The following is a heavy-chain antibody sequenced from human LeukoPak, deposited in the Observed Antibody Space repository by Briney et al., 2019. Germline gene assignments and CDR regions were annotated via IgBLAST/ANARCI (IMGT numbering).Heavy chain of an antibody. Sequence: PSETLSLTCTVSGVSISTYYWSWIRQPPGKGLEWIGYIYYSGSTNYNPSLKSRVTISVDTSKNQFSLKLSSVTAADTAVYYCARRNTMIVDYAFDIWGQGTMVTVSS. D-gene: IGHD3-22*01. CDR2: IYYSGST. J-gene: IGHJ3*02. V-gene: IGHV4-59*08. CDR1: GVSISTYY. CDR3: ARRNTMIVDYAFDI.